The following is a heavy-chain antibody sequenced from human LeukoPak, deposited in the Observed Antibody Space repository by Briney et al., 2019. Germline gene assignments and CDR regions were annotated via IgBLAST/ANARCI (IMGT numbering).Heavy chain of an antibody. D-gene: IGHD3-10*01. CDR1: GFTFSSYS. CDR3: ARSRGVSDY. CDR2: ISTSSSTI. J-gene: IGHJ4*02. V-gene: IGHV3-48*02. Sequence: GGSLRLSCAASGFTFSSYSMNWVRQAPGKGLEWVPYISTSSSTIYYADSVKGRFTISRDNAKNSLYLQMSSLRDDDTAVYFCARSRGVSDYWGQGTLVTVSS.